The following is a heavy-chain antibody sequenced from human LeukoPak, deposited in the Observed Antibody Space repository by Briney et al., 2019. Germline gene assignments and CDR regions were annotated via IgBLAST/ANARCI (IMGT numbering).Heavy chain of an antibody. D-gene: IGHD2-21*01. CDR3: ARGLLPGNWFDP. CDR1: GFTFSSYG. J-gene: IGHJ5*02. V-gene: IGHV3-48*01. Sequence: SGGSLRLSCAASGFTFSSYGMSWFRQAPGKGLEWVSCISSSSSTIHYADSVKGRFTISRDNAKNSLYLQMNSLRAEDTAVYYCARGLLPGNWFDPWGQGTLVTVSS. CDR2: ISSSSSTI.